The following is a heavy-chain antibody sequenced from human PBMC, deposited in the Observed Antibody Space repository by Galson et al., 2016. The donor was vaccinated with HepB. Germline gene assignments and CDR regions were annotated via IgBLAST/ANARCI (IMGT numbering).Heavy chain of an antibody. V-gene: IGHV3-23*01. CDR1: GFTFRGYA. D-gene: IGHD3-3*01. Sequence: SLRLSCAASGFTFRGYAMSWVRRAPGKGLEWVSNISGSGWTTHYGDSVKGRFTISRDNSKNTVYLQMSSLRAEDTAVYYCAKNRPITPLQRGTWFDPWGQATVLTASS. CDR3: AKNRPITPLQRGTWFDP. CDR2: ISGSGWTT. J-gene: IGHJ5*02.